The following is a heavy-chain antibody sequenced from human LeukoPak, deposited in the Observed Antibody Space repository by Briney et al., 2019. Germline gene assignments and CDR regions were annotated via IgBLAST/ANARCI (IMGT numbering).Heavy chain of an antibody. D-gene: IGHD2-2*01. CDR1: GSFSSYV. Sequence: AGGSLRLSCAASGSFSSYVMTWVRPAPGRGLEWVSTLSASGGSTYYADSVKGRFTISRDNSKNTLYLQMSSLRAEDTAVYFCAKDLILVLPAAYDYWGQGTPVTVSS. CDR3: AKDLILVLPAAYDY. CDR2: LSASGGST. J-gene: IGHJ4*02. V-gene: IGHV3-23*01.